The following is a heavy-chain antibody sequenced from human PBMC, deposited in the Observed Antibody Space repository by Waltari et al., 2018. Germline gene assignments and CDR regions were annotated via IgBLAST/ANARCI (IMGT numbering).Heavy chain of an antibody. CDR2: INHSGGT. CDR1: GGSFSGYY. Sequence: QVQLPQWGAGLLKPSETLSLTCAVYGGSFSGYYWSWIRQPPGQGLEWIGEINHSGGTNYNPSLKSRVTISVETSKNQFSLKLSSVTAADTAVYYCARGLYDYVWGSYRYTGAFPLDYWGQGTLVTVSS. J-gene: IGHJ4*02. D-gene: IGHD3-16*02. CDR3: ARGLYDYVWGSYRYTGAFPLDY. V-gene: IGHV4-34*01.